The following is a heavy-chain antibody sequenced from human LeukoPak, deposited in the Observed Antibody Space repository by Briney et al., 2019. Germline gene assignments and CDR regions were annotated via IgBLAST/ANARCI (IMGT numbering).Heavy chain of an antibody. D-gene: IGHD2-2*01. CDR3: ARHIVVVPAAIGWFDP. V-gene: IGHV4-39*07. Sequence: PSETLSLTCTVSGGSIRSSYYYWGWIRQPPGKGLEWIGSIYDSGSTYYNPSLKSRVTISVDTSKNQFSLKLSSVTAADTAVYYCARHIVVVPAAIGWFDPWGQGTLVTVSS. CDR2: IYDSGST. CDR1: GGSIRSSYYY. J-gene: IGHJ5*02.